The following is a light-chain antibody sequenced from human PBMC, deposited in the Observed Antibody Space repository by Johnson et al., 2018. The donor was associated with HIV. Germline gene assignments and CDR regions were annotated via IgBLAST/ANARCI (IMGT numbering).Light chain of an antibody. CDR1: SSHIGNNY. J-gene: IGLJ1*01. CDR2: ENN. V-gene: IGLV1-51*02. CDR3: GTWDSSLSAYV. Sequence: PALTQPPSVSAAPGQKVTISCSGSSSHIGNNYVSWYQQLPGTAPKLLIYENNKRPSGIPDRFSGSKSGTSATLGITGLQTGDEADYYCGTWDSSLSAYVFGTGTKVTVL.